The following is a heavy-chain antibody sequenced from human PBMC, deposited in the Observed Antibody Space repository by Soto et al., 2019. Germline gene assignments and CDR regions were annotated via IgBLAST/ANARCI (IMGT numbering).Heavy chain of an antibody. CDR1: GYSISSGYY. V-gene: IGHV4-38-2*02. D-gene: IGHD3-10*01. J-gene: IGHJ6*02. CDR3: ARDTTRFYYYGSGTHHYYYYYGMDV. Sequence: SETLSLTCAVSGYSISSGYYCGCIRQPPGKGLEWIGSIYHSGSTYYNPSLKSRVTISVDTSKNQFSLKLSSVTAADTAVYYCARDTTRFYYYGSGTHHYYYYYGMDVWGQGTTVTVSS. CDR2: IYHSGST.